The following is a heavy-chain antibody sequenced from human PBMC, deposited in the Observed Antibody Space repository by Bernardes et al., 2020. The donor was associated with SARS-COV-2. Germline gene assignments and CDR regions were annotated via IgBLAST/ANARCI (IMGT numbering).Heavy chain of an antibody. V-gene: IGHV4-4*07. D-gene: IGHD5-12*01. CDR2: VYTSGST. CDR1: GGSITSYY. CDR3: ARDSGDIVNTTERFDH. Sequence: SETLSLTCTLSGGSITSYYWSWIRLPAVKGLEWIGRVYTSGSTSYNPSLKSRVTMSVDTSTHQFSLQFNSVTAADTAVYYCARDSGDIVNTTERFDHWGQGNLVTVSS. J-gene: IGHJ4*02.